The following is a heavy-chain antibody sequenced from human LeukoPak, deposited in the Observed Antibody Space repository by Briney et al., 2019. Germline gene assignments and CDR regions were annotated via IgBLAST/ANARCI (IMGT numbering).Heavy chain of an antibody. CDR1: GYTFTDYY. D-gene: IGHD3-3*01. CDR2: FIPILGTA. CDR3: AGIPVFGVVLHQEPV. V-gene: IGHV1-69*10. J-gene: IGHJ6*04. Sequence: SVKVSCKASGYTFTDYYINWVRQAPGQGLEWMGVFIPILGTANSTQKFQGRVTITADISTNTVYMELSSLRSEDAAVYFCAGIPVFGVVLHQEPVWGKGTTVTVSS.